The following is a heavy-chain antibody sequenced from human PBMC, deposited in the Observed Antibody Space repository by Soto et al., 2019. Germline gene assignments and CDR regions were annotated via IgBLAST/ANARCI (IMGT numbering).Heavy chain of an antibody. Sequence: QVQLQESGPGLVKPSETLSLTCTVSGGSVSSGSYYWSWIRQPPGKGLEWIGYIYYSGSTNYNPSLKSRVTISVDTSKNQFSLKLSSVTAVDTAVYYCASPPFALKTGFDPWGQGTLVTVSS. CDR3: ASPPFALKTGFDP. V-gene: IGHV4-61*01. CDR1: GGSVSSGSYY. CDR2: IYYSGST. J-gene: IGHJ5*02.